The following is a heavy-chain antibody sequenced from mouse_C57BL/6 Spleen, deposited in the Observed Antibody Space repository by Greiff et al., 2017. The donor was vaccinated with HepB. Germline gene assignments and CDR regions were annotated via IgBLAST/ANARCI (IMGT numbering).Heavy chain of an antibody. CDR3: TTGYDAWFAY. D-gene: IGHD2-2*01. CDR1: GFNIKDYY. V-gene: IGHV14-1*01. Sequence: EVQLQQSGAELVRPGASVKLSCTASGFNIKDYYMHWVKQRPEQGLEWIGRIDPEDGDTEYAPKFQGKATMTADTSSNPAYLQLSSLTSEDTAVYYCTTGYDAWFAYWGQGTLVTVSA. CDR2: IDPEDGDT. J-gene: IGHJ3*01.